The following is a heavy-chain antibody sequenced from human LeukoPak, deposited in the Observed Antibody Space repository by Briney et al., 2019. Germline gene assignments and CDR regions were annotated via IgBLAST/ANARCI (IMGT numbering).Heavy chain of an antibody. J-gene: IGHJ5*02. CDR3: ARWVTIVVVPAAITWFDP. V-gene: IGHV4-61*02. Sequence: SETLSLTCTVSGGSISSGSYYLSWIRQPAGKGLEWIGRIYTSGSTNYNPSPKSRVTISVDTSKNQFSLKLSSVTAADTAVYYCARWVTIVVVPAAITWFDPWGQGTLDTVSS. CDR2: IYTSGST. D-gene: IGHD2-2*01. CDR1: GGSISSGSYY.